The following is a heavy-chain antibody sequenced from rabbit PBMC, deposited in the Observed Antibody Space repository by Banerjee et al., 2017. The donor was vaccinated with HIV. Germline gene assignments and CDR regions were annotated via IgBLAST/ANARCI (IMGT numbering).Heavy chain of an antibody. CDR3: ARGDTTYGYTFNL. J-gene: IGHJ4*01. D-gene: IGHD6-1*01. CDR2: IDTGSSGST. V-gene: IGHV1S45*01. Sequence: QEQLEESGGDLVKPGGSLTLTCTASGFDLSSYYYMSWVRQAPGKGLEWIGCIDTGSSGSTYYASWAKGRFTISKTSSTTVTLQMTSLTAADTATYFCARGDTTYGYTFNLWGPGTLVTVS. CDR1: GFDLSSYYY.